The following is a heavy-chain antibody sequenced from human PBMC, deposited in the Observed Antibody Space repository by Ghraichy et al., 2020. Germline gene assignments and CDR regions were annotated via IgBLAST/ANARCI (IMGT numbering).Heavy chain of an antibody. Sequence: GVLNISCAASGFTLTTYSMNWVRQAPGKGLEWVSYIGIRSTTIYYADSVKGRFNIPRDNAKNSLYLQMNSLRVEDTAVYFCARVLGPMVGSPVRYYYGMDVCGQGTTVPVSS. V-gene: IGHV3-48*01. J-gene: IGHJ6*02. CDR2: IGIRSTTI. CDR3: ARVLGPMVGSPVRYYYGMDV. D-gene: IGHD3-10*01. CDR1: GFTLTTYS.